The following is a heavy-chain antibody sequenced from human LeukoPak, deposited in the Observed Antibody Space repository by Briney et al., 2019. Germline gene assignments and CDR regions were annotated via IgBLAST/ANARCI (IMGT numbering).Heavy chain of an antibody. V-gene: IGHV3-23*01. D-gene: IGHD1-26*01. CDR1: GFTFSSYS. CDR3: ARDGGSYLQPTDY. CDR2: ITGGGDST. J-gene: IGHJ4*02. Sequence: GGSLRLSCAASGFTFSSYSMSWVRQAPGKGLEWVSSITGGGDSTYYADSVKGRFTISRDNSKNTLYLQMNSLRAEDTAVYHCARDGGSYLQPTDYWGQGTLVTVSS.